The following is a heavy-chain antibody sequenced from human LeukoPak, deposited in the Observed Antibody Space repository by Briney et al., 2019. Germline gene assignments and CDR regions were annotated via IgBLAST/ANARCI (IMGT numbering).Heavy chain of an antibody. CDR3: AKDLLGSSGWYDRTYYYYGMDV. V-gene: IGHV3-23*01. D-gene: IGHD6-19*01. J-gene: IGHJ6*02. Sequence: GGSLRLSCAASGFTFSSYAMSWVRQAPGKGLEWVSAISGSGGSTYYADSVKGRFTISRDNSKNTLYLQMNSLRAGDTAVYYCAKDLLGSSGWYDRTYYYYGMDVWGQGTTVTVSS. CDR2: ISGSGGST. CDR1: GFTFSSYA.